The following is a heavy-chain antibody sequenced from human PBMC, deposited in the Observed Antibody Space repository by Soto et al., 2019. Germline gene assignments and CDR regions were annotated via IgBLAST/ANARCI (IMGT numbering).Heavy chain of an antibody. CDR3: TRHEGGAAADRPLDY. Sequence: SETLSLTCAVSGVSIRNYYWSWIRQAPGKGLEWIGYVHYSGTTYYNPSLKGRVTISMDTYTNQFSLKMNAVTAADTAVYYCTRHEGGAAADRPLDYWGQGTLVTVSS. J-gene: IGHJ4*02. D-gene: IGHD6-13*01. V-gene: IGHV4-59*08. CDR1: GVSIRNYY. CDR2: VHYSGTT.